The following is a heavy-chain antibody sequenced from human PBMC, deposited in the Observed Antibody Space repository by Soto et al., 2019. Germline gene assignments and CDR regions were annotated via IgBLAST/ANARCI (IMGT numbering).Heavy chain of an antibody. V-gene: IGHV4-39*01. CDR2: IYYSGNT. D-gene: IGHD5-18*01. CDR1: GGSISSSSYY. CDR3: AGDFRGYSYEPYYFDY. Sequence: PSETLSLTCTVSGGSISSSSYYWGWIRQPPGKGLEWIGSIYYSGNTYYNPSLKSRVTISVDTSKNQFSLKLSSVTAADTAVYYCAGDFRGYSYEPYYFDYWGQGTLVTVSS. J-gene: IGHJ4*02.